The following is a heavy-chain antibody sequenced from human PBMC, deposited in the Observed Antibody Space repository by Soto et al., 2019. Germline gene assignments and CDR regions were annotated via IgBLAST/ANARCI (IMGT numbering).Heavy chain of an antibody. J-gene: IGHJ6*02. D-gene: IGHD4-17*01. Sequence: ASVKVSCKASGYTFTSYAMHWVRQAPGQRLEWMGWINAGNGNTKYSQKIQGRDTITRDTSASTAYMELSSQRSEDTAVYYCVGGRVTTVTTRYVMDVWGQGITVTVSS. CDR1: GYTFTSYA. V-gene: IGHV1-3*01. CDR2: INAGNGNT. CDR3: VGGRVTTVTTRYVMDV.